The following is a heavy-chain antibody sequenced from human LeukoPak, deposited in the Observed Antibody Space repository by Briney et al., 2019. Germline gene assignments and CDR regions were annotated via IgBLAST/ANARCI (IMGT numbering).Heavy chain of an antibody. CDR1: GDSISSARNY. J-gene: IGHJ4*02. CDR2: VYSSGST. V-gene: IGHV4-39*01. D-gene: IGHD5-18*01. CDR3: ARHLSGTAMAHYFDF. Sequence: PSETLSLTCSVSGDSISSARNYWGWIRQSPGTGLEWLASVYSSGSTHSNPSLTSRVSISIDMSKNQFSLKLYSVTASDAAIYYCARHLSGTAMAHYFDFWGQGTLVTVSS.